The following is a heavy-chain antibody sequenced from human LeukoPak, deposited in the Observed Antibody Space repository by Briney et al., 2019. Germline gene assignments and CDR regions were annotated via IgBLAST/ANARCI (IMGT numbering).Heavy chain of an antibody. D-gene: IGHD2-21*02. J-gene: IGHJ4*02. V-gene: IGHV3-23*01. CDR1: GFTFSSYA. CDR2: ISGSGGNT. CDR3: AKGRTTVVVTAIPN. Sequence: GGSLRLSCAASGFTFSSYAMSWVRQAPGEGLEWVSGISGSGGNTYNADSVKGRFTISRDNSKNTLYLQMNSLRAEDTAVYYCAKGRTTVVVTAIPNWGQGTLVTVSS.